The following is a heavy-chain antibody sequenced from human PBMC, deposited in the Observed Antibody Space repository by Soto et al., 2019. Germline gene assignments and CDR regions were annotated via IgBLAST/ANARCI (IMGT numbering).Heavy chain of an antibody. CDR2: ISYDGSNK. V-gene: IGHV3-30-3*01. D-gene: IGHD3-10*01. CDR3: AREGITMVQQRGYDYFDY. Sequence: QVQLVGSGGGVVQPGRSLRLSCAASGFTFSSYAMHWVRQAPGKGLEWVAVISYDGSNKYYADSVKGRFTISRDNSKNTLYLQMNSLRAEDTAVYYCAREGITMVQQRGYDYFDYWGQGTLVTVSS. CDR1: GFTFSSYA. J-gene: IGHJ4*02.